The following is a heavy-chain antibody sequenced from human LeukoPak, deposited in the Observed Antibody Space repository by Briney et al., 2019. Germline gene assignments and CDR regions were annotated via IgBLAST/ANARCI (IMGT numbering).Heavy chain of an antibody. CDR3: ARSNYYDSRSWGFDI. D-gene: IGHD3-22*01. Sequence: GGSLRLSCAASGFTFSSYAMHWVRQAPGKGLEWVTIISYDGTNKYYADSVKGRFTISRDNSKNTLFLQMNSLRAEDTAVYYCARSNYYDSRSWGFDIWGQGTMVTVSS. CDR1: GFTFSSYA. V-gene: IGHV3-30*04. J-gene: IGHJ3*02. CDR2: ISYDGTNK.